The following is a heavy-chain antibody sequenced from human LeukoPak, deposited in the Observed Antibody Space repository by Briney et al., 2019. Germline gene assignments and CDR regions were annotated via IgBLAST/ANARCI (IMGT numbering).Heavy chain of an antibody. D-gene: IGHD4-17*01. CDR2: ISGSGGST. CDR3: ASRYGDYAMSY. V-gene: IGHV3-23*01. Sequence: GGSLRLSCAASGFTFSSYAMSWVRQAPGKGLEWVSAISGSGGSTYYADSVKGRFTISRDNSKNTLYLQMNSLRAGDTAVYYCASRYGDYAMSYWGQGTLVTVSS. CDR1: GFTFSSYA. J-gene: IGHJ4*02.